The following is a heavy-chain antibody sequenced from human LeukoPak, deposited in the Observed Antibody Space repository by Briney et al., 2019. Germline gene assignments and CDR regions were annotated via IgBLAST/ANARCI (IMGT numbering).Heavy chain of an antibody. D-gene: IGHD3-22*01. V-gene: IGHV4-39*01. CDR1: GGSIRSSSYY. CDR2: IYYSGST. Sequence: SETLSLTCTVSGGSIRSSSYYWGWIRQPPGKGLEWIGTIYYSGSTYYNPSLKSRVTISVDTSKNQFSLKLSSVTAADTAVYYCARHDSSGPYNAFDIWGQGTMVTVSS. CDR3: ARHDSSGPYNAFDI. J-gene: IGHJ3*02.